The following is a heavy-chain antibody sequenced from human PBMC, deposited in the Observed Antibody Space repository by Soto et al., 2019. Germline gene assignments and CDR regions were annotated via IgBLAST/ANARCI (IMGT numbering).Heavy chain of an antibody. CDR3: ARHPYYYGMDV. J-gene: IGHJ6*02. V-gene: IGHV5-51*01. Sequence: GESLKISCKASGYSFSNYWIGWVRQMPGKGLEWMAIINPGDSESRYSPPFQGQVTISADKSISTAYLQWSSLKASDTAMYYCARHPYYYGMDVWGQGTTVTVSS. CDR1: GYSFSNYW. CDR2: INPGDSES.